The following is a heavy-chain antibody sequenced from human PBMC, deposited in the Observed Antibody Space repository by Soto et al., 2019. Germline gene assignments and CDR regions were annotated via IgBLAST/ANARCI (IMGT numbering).Heavy chain of an antibody. CDR3: AKDLWGSWTVDY. J-gene: IGHJ4*02. D-gene: IGHD3-16*01. CDR2: IHPSGDTT. Sequence: QVQLVQSGAEVKEPGASVKVSCKASGFTFQNYHMHWVRQAPGQGLEWMGIIHPSGDTTTYAQNFQGRLAMPSDTSTSTAYMELSSLTSEDTAVYYCAKDLWGSWTVDYWGQGTLITVSS. V-gene: IGHV1-46*02. CDR1: GFTFQNYH.